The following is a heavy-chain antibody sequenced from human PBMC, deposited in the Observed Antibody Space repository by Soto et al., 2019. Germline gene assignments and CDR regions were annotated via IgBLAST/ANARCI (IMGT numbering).Heavy chain of an antibody. CDR2: IYYSGST. CDR1: GGSISSGDYY. Sequence: KASETLSLTCTVSGGSISSGDYYWSWIRQPPGKGLEWIGYIYYSGSTYYNPSLKSRVTISVDTSKNQFSLKLSSVTAADTAVYCCASNWNYSPNDAFDIWGQGTMVTVSS. CDR3: ASNWNYSPNDAFDI. V-gene: IGHV4-30-4*01. D-gene: IGHD1-7*01. J-gene: IGHJ3*02.